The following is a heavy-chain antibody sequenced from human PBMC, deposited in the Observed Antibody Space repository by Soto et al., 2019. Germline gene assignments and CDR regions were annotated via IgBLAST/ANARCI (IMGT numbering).Heavy chain of an antibody. D-gene: IGHD6-13*01. CDR3: ARERGYSSSWYWFDP. CDR1: GGSFSGYY. CDR2: INHSGST. J-gene: IGHJ5*02. Sequence: SETLSLTCAVYGGSFSGYYWSWIRQPPGKGLEWIGEINHSGSTNYNPSLKSRVTISVDTSKNQFSLKLSSVTAADTAVYYCARERGYSSSWYWFDPWGQGTLVTVSS. V-gene: IGHV4-34*01.